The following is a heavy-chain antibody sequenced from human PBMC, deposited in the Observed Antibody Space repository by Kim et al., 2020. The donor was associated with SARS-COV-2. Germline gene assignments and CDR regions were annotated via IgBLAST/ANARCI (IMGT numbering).Heavy chain of an antibody. Sequence: ASVKVSCKASGYTFTSYAMHWVRQAPGQRLEWMGWINAGNGNTKYSQKFQGRVTITRDTSASTAYMGQSSMRSEDTAVYYCARDKMATITMTYYFDYWGQ. CDR2: INAGNGNT. D-gene: IGHD5-12*01. V-gene: IGHV1-3*01. CDR3: ARDKMATITMTYYFDY. J-gene: IGHJ4*02. CDR1: GYTFTSYA.